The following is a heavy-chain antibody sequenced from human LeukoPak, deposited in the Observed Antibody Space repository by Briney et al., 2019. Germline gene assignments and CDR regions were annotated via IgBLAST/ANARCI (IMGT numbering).Heavy chain of an antibody. CDR1: EFTVSSNF. Sequence: SGGSLRLSCAASEFTVSSNFMTWVRQAPGKGLEWVSVIYTGGSTYYADSVKGRFTISRDNSRNTLYLQMNSLRAEDTAVYYCARDSGPRRCGYSYGSGFDYWGQGTLVTVSS. CDR2: IYTGGST. CDR3: ARDSGPRRCGYSYGSGFDY. D-gene: IGHD5-18*01. J-gene: IGHJ4*02. V-gene: IGHV3-53*01.